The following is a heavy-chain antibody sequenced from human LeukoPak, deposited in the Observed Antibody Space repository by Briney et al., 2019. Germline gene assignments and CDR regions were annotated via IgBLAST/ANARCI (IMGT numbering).Heavy chain of an antibody. CDR1: GGSISSYY. CDR3: AMTTVTQTDDAFDI. J-gene: IGHJ3*02. D-gene: IGHD4-17*01. Sequence: PSETLSLTCTVSGGSISSYYWSWIRQPPGKGLEWIGYIYYSGSTNYNPSLKSRVTISVDTSKNQFSLKLSSVTAADTAVYYCAMTTVTQTDDAFDIWGQGTTVTVSS. CDR2: IYYSGST. V-gene: IGHV4-59*01.